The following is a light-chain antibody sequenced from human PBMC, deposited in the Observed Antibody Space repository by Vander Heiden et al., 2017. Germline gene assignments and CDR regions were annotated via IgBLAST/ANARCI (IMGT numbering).Light chain of an antibody. V-gene: IGLV1-40*01. J-gene: IGLJ3*02. CDR3: QSYDSSLGGWV. CDR1: SSNIVAGYD. CDR2: GNS. Sequence: SALTQPPSVSGAPGQRVTISCTGSSSNIVAGYDVHWYQQLPGTAPKLLIYGNSNRPSGVPDRFSGSKSGTSASLAITGLQAEDEADYYCQSYDSSLGGWVFGGGTKLTVL.